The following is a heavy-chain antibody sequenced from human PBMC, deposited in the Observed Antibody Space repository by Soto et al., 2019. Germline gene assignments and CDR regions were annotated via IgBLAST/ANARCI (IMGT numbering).Heavy chain of an antibody. V-gene: IGHV1-2*02. CDR2: INPNSGGT. J-gene: IGHJ6*02. Sequence: ASVKVSCKASGYTFTGYYMHWVRQAPGQGLEWMGWINPNSGGTNYAQKFQGRVTMTRDTSISTAYMELSRLRSDDTAVYYCARDFYYSNYGLSEYYGMDVWGQGTTVTVSS. CDR1: GYTFTGYY. CDR3: ARDFYYSNYGLSEYYGMDV. D-gene: IGHD4-4*01.